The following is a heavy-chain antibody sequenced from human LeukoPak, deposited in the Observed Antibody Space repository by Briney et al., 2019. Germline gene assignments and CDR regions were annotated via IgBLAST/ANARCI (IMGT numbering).Heavy chain of an antibody. V-gene: IGHV4-59*01. Sequence: SETLSLTCTVSGGSISSYYWSWIRQPPGKGLEWIGYIYYSGSTNYNPSLKSRVTISVDTSKNQFSLKLSSVTAADTAVYYCARDRGYYYDSSGYYGPGAFDIWGQGTMVTVSS. D-gene: IGHD3-22*01. CDR1: GGSISSYY. CDR2: IYYSGST. J-gene: IGHJ3*02. CDR3: ARDRGYYYDSSGYYGPGAFDI.